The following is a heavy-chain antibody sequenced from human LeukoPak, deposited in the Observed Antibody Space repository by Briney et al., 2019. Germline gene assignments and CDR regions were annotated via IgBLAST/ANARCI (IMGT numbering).Heavy chain of an antibody. V-gene: IGHV4-59*01. CDR2: IYYSGST. Sequence: SETLSLTCTVSGGSISSYYWSWIRQPPAKGLEWIGYIYYSGSTNYNPSLKSRVTISVDTSKNQFSLKLSSVTAADTAVYYCARDKTSNTAMVAGAFDIWGQGTMVTVSS. D-gene: IGHD5-18*01. J-gene: IGHJ3*02. CDR1: GGSISSYY. CDR3: ARDKTSNTAMVAGAFDI.